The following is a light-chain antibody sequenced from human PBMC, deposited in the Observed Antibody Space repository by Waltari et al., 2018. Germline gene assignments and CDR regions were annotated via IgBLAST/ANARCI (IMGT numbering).Light chain of an antibody. V-gene: IGKV3-15*01. CDR1: QSVSNN. CDR2: GAS. J-gene: IGKJ4*01. Sequence: IVMTQSPATLSVSPGERATLSCRASQSVSNNLAWYQQRPGQAPRLLIYGASSRATGVPARFSGSGSGTEFTLTINSLQSEDFAVYYCQQYHKWPPLTFGGGTKVEIK. CDR3: QQYHKWPPLT.